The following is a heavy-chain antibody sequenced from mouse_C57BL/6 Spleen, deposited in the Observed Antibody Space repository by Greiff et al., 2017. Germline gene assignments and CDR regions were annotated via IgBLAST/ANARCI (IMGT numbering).Heavy chain of an antibody. CDR2: INPSSGYT. CDR1: GYTFTSYT. J-gene: IGHJ4*01. V-gene: IGHV1-4*01. Sequence: VQLQQSGAELARPGASVKMSCKASGYTFTSYTMHWVKQRPGQGLEWIGYINPSSGYTKYNQKFKDKATLTADKSSSTAYMQLSSLTSEDSAVYYCARWTYYGSSYSYAMDDWGQGTSVTVSS. CDR3: ARWTYYGSSYSYAMDD. D-gene: IGHD1-1*01.